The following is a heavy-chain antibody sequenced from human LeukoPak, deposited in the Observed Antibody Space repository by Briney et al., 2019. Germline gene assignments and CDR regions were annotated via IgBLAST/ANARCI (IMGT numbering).Heavy chain of an antibody. D-gene: IGHD3-10*01. Sequence: GGSLRLSCAASGFTFSSYGMHWVRQAPGKGLEWVAFIRYDGSNKYYADSVKGRFTISRDNSKNTLYLQMNSLRAEDTAVYYCARDGSAYGSGSFDYWGQGTLVTVSS. CDR2: IRYDGSNK. CDR3: ARDGSAYGSGSFDY. CDR1: GFTFSSYG. J-gene: IGHJ4*02. V-gene: IGHV3-30*02.